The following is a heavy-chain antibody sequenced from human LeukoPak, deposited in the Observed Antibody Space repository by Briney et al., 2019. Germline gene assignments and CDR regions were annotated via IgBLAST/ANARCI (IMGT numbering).Heavy chain of an antibody. D-gene: IGHD6-19*01. CDR1: GGSISTYY. CDR2: IGSGAGTI. CDR3: ARVPQLSWGIAVADAFDI. J-gene: IGHJ3*02. Sequence: LSLTCTVSGGSISTYYWSWIRQAPGKGLEWVSYIGSGAGTISYADSVRGRFTISRDNAKNSLYLQMNSLRAEDTAVYYCARVPQLSWGIAVADAFDIWGQGTMVTVSS. V-gene: IGHV3-11*01.